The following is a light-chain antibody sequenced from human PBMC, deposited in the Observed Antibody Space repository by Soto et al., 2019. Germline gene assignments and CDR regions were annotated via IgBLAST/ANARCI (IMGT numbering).Light chain of an antibody. CDR3: SSYTSSSTFHV. Sequence: QSALTQPASVSGSPGQSITISCTGTSSDVGGYNYVSWYQQHPGKAHKLMIYDVSNRPSGVSNRFSGSKSGNTASLTISGLQAEDEADYYCSSYTSSSTFHVFGTGTKVTVL. CDR2: DVS. V-gene: IGLV2-14*01. CDR1: SSDVGGYNY. J-gene: IGLJ1*01.